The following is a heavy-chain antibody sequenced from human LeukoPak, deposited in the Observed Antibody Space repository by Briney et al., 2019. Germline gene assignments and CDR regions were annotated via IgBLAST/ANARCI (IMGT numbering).Heavy chain of an antibody. D-gene: IGHD1-26*01. CDR2: INQDGSAT. CDR3: AIAAGWEQAY. J-gene: IGHJ4*02. Sequence: GGSLRLSCAASGFTISTYWMSWVRQAPGKGLEWVANINQDGSATNYVDSAKGRFIVSRDNAKNSVFLQMSSLRAEDTAVYYCAIAAGWEQAYWGQGTLVTVSS. CDR1: GFTISTYW. V-gene: IGHV3-7*01.